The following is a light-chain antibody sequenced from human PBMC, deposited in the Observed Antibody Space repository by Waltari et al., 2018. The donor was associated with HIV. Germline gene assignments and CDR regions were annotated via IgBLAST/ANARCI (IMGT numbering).Light chain of an antibody. J-gene: IGLJ2*01. Sequence: QSALTQPPSASGSPGQSVTIPCTGTSSDVGDNDYVSWYQQPPGKAPKVMIYEVSKRPSGVPDRISGSKSGNTASLTVSGLQAEDEADYFCTSYAGRDNLVFGGGTKLTV. CDR2: EVS. V-gene: IGLV2-8*01. CDR3: TSYAGRDNLV. CDR1: SSDVGDNDY.